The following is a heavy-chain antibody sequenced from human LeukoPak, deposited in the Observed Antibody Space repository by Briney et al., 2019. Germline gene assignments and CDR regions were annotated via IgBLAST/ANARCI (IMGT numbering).Heavy chain of an antibody. CDR2: IYYSGST. CDR1: GGSISSSSYY. D-gene: IGHD4-17*01. J-gene: IGHJ4*02. V-gene: IGHV4-39*01. Sequence: SETLSLTCTVSGGSISSSSYYWGWIRQPPGKGLEWFGSIYYSGSTYYNPSLKSRVTISVDTSKNQFSLKLSSVTAADTAVYYCARQTVTLTSWFDYWGQGTLVTVSS. CDR3: ARQTVTLTSWFDY.